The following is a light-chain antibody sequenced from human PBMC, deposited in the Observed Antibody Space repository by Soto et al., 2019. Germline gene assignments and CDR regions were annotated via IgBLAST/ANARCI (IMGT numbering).Light chain of an antibody. CDR1: RSDVGGYNY. J-gene: IGLJ1*01. CDR3: CSYAGSNNYYL. CDR2: EVF. Sequence: QSALTQPASVSGSPGQSITISCTGSRSDVGGYNYVSWYQQHPGKAPKLLIYEVFNRPSGVSDRFSGSKSGDTASLTISGLQAEDEADYYCCSYAGSNNYYLFGPGTKVTVL. V-gene: IGLV2-14*01.